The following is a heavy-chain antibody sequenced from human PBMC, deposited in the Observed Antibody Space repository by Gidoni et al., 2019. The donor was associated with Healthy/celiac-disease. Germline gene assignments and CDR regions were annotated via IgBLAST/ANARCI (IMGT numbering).Heavy chain of an antibody. CDR3: ARDLDGSYARGGAFDI. CDR2: IIPIFGTE. D-gene: IGHD1-26*01. CDR1: GGPSTSYA. V-gene: IGHV1-69*06. Sequence: QVQLVQSVAEVTKPGSSVPFSCKASGGPSTSYAISWVRQAPGQGLEWMGGIIPIFGTENYAQKFQGRVTITAEKSTSTAYMERSSLRAEDTAVYYCARDLDGSYARGGAFDIWGQGTMVTVSS. J-gene: IGHJ3*02.